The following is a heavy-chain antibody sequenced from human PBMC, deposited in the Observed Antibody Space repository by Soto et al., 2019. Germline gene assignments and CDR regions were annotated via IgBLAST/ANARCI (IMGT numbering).Heavy chain of an antibody. J-gene: IGHJ5*02. D-gene: IGHD6-13*01. CDR3: ARDWGRGSLASSWNWFDP. V-gene: IGHV6-1*01. CDR1: GDSVSSNSAA. CDR2: TYYRSKWYN. Sequence: QSQTLSLTCAISGDSVSSNSAAWNWIRQSPSRGLEWLGRTYYRSKWYNDYAVSVKSRITINPDTSKNQFSLQLNSVTPEDTAVYYCARDWGRGSLASSWNWFDPWGQGTLVTVSS.